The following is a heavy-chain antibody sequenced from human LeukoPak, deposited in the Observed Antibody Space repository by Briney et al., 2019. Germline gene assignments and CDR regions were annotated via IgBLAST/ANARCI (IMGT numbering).Heavy chain of an antibody. CDR1: GAYMSNYY. CDR3: ASLSSGAGFDV. V-gene: IGHV4-4*07. CDR2: LHASEST. Sequence: SETLSLTCSVSGAYMSNYYWSWVRQSAAQGLEWIGRLHASESTIYNPSLKSRVTMSLDTSKDQLSLTLTSVTAADSAMYYYASLSSGAGFDVWGQGTVVTVSS. D-gene: IGHD3-22*01. J-gene: IGHJ3*01.